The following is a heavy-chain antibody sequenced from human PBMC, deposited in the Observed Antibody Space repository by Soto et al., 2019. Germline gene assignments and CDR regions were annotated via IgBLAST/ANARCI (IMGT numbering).Heavy chain of an antibody. CDR3: AIEYSSSPPYYPIGY. V-gene: IGHV1-69*01. D-gene: IGHD6-6*01. CDR1: GGTFSSYS. CDR2: IIPIFGTA. Sequence: VPSGAEVKKPGSSVKVSCKASGGTFSSYSISWVRQAPGQGLEWMGGIIPIFGTANYAQKFQGRVTITADESTSTAYMGLSSLRSEDTAVYYCAIEYSSSPPYYPIGYWGQGTLVTVSS. J-gene: IGHJ4*02.